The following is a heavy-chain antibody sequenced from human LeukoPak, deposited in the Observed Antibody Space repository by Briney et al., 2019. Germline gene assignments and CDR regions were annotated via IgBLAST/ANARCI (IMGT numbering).Heavy chain of an antibody. D-gene: IGHD1-7*01. J-gene: IGHJ4*02. CDR3: ARVFGITGTSFDY. CDR2: ISSSGSTI. Sequence: SGGSLRLSCAASGFTFSDYYMSWIRQAPGKGLEWVSYISSSGSTIYYADSVKGRFTISRDNAKNSLYLQMNSLRAEGTAVYYCARVFGITGTSFDYWGQGTLVTVSS. V-gene: IGHV3-11*01. CDR1: GFTFSDYY.